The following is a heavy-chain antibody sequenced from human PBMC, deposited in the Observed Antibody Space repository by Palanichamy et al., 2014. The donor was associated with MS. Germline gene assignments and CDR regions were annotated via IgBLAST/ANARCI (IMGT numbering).Heavy chain of an antibody. Sequence: QVQRGGGLGGGPWSSLGGPVRLSCAASGFTFSSHGMHWVRQAPGKGLEWVAFIRFGGSNKYYGDSVKGRFTIPRDNSKNTLYLQMNSLRAEDTAVYYCAKGPYSGSSPPDLWGQGTVVTVSS. CDR1: GFTFSSHG. V-gene: IGHV3-30*02. CDR2: IRFGGSNK. CDR3: AKGPYSGSSPPDL. J-gene: IGHJ5*02. D-gene: IGHD6-6*01.